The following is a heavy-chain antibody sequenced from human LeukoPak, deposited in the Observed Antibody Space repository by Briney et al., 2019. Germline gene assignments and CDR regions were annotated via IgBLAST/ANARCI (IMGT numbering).Heavy chain of an antibody. D-gene: IGHD1-26*01. CDR2: IYYSGST. CDR3: ARAFIVGAPLGDAFDI. Sequence: SETLSLTCTVSGGSISSYSYYWGWIRQPPGKGLERIGNIYYSGSTYYNPSLKSRVTISVDTSKNQFSLKLSSVTAADTAVYYCARAFIVGAPLGDAFDIWGQGTMVTVSS. J-gene: IGHJ3*02. V-gene: IGHV4-39*07. CDR1: GGSISSYSYY.